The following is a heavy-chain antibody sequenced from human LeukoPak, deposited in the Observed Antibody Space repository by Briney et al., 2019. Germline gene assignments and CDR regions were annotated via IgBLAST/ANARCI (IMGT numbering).Heavy chain of an antibody. Sequence: PGGSLRLSCAASGFTFSSYGMSWVRQAPGKGLEWVSAISGSGGSTYYADSVKGRFAISRGNSRNTLSLQMNSLRAEDTAVYYCAKVSVWLGSGAFDVWGQGTMVTVSS. J-gene: IGHJ3*01. V-gene: IGHV3-23*01. CDR1: GFTFSSYG. CDR3: AKVSVWLGSGAFDV. D-gene: IGHD3-16*01. CDR2: ISGSGGST.